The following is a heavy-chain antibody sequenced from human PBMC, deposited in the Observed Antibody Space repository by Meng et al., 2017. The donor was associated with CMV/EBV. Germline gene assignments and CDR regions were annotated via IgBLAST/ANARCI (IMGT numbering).Heavy chain of an antibody. Sequence: SVKVSCKASGGTFSSYTISWVRQAPGQGLEWMGRIIPILGIANYAQKFQGRVTVTADKSTSTAYMELSSLRSEDTAVYYCARGPWVSGDIVVVPAADNWFDPWGQGTLVTVSS. CDR3: ARGPWVSGDIVVVPAADNWFDP. CDR2: IIPILGIA. V-gene: IGHV1-69*02. D-gene: IGHD2-2*01. J-gene: IGHJ5*02. CDR1: GGTFSSYT.